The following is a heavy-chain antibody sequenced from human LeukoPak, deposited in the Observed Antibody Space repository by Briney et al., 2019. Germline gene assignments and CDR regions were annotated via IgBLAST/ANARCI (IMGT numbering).Heavy chain of an antibody. Sequence: GGSLRLSCAASGFTFDEYAMHWVRQAPGKGLEWVSLISGDGDSTYYADSVKGRFTISRDNSKNSLYLQMNSLRTEDTALYYCAKDIYGRDGYNAPGWGQGTLVTVSS. CDR1: GFTFDEYA. J-gene: IGHJ4*02. CDR2: ISGDGDST. V-gene: IGHV3-43*02. D-gene: IGHD5-24*01. CDR3: AKDIYGRDGYNAPG.